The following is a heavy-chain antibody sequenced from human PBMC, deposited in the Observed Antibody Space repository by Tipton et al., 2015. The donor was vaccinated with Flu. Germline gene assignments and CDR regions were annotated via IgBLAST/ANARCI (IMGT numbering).Heavy chain of an antibody. V-gene: IGHV1-18*01. J-gene: IGHJ5*02. CDR3: ARSDILTGYYPGEFDP. CDR1: GYTFTSYG. Sequence: QLVQSGAEVKKPGASVKVSCKASGYTFTSYGISWVRQAPGQGLEWMGWISAYNGNTNYAQKLQGRVTMTTDTSTSTAYMELRSLRSDDPAVYYCARSDILTGYYPGEFDPWGQGTLVTVSS. CDR2: ISAYNGNT. D-gene: IGHD3-9*01.